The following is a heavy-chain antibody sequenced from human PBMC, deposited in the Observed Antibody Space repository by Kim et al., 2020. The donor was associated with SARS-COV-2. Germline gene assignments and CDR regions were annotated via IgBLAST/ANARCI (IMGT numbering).Heavy chain of an antibody. CDR1: GFTFSSYA. Sequence: GGSLRLSCAASGFTFSSYAMSWVRQAPGKGLEWVSAISGSGGSTYYADSVKGRFTISRDNSKNTLYLQMNSLRAEDTAVYYCAKDLARQYYGSGSYYQVFYYYGMDVWGQGTTVTVSS. J-gene: IGHJ6*02. D-gene: IGHD3-10*01. V-gene: IGHV3-23*01. CDR3: AKDLARQYYGSGSYYQVFYYYGMDV. CDR2: ISGSGGST.